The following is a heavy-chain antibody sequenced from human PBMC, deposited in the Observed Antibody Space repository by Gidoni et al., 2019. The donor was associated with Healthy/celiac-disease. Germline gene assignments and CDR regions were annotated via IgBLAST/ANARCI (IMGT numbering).Heavy chain of an antibody. Sequence: EVQLLASGGGLVQPGGSLSLSFPASGFTFSSYAMCWVRQAPGKGLDGVSAISGSGGSTYYADSVKGRFTISRDNAKNTLYLQMNSLRAEDTAVYYCAKDPSRVVVVVAAEQHDAFDIWGQGTMVTVSS. CDR3: AKDPSRVVVVVAAEQHDAFDI. V-gene: IGHV3-23*01. J-gene: IGHJ3*02. CDR1: GFTFSSYA. CDR2: ISGSGGST. D-gene: IGHD2-15*01.